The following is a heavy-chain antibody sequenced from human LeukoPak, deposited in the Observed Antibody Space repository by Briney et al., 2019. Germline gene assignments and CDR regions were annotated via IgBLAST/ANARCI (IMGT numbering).Heavy chain of an antibody. J-gene: IGHJ4*02. CDR3: ARDTNQYDSSGYSHDY. CDR2: ISSSSSTI. V-gene: IGHV3-48*01. CDR1: GFIFSSYS. Sequence: GGSLRLSCAASGFIFSSYSMNWVRQAPGKGLEWVSYISSSSSTIYYADSVKGRFTISRDNAKNSLYLQMNSLRAEDTSVYYCARDTNQYDSSGYSHDYWGQGTLVTVSS. D-gene: IGHD3-22*01.